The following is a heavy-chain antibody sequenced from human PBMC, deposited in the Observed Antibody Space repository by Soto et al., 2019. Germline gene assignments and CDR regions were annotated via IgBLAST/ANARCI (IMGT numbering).Heavy chain of an antibody. V-gene: IGHV1-2*02. Sequence: QVQLGQSGAEVKNPGASVKVSCKASGYTFTGYYVHWVRQAPGQGLEWMGWINPNTGGTKYAQNIQGRVTMTRDTSVSTAYMKVDRLTSDDTAVYYCARARVPTISEDAFDIWGQGTLVTVSS. CDR3: ARARVPTISEDAFDI. D-gene: IGHD2-2*01. CDR1: GYTFTGYY. J-gene: IGHJ3*02. CDR2: INPNTGGT.